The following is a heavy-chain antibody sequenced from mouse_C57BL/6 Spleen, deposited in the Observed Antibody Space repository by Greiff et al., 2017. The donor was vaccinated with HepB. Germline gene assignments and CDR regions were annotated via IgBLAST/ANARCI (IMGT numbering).Heavy chain of an antibody. CDR2: IYPRSGNT. V-gene: IGHV1-81*01. J-gene: IGHJ1*03. CDR1: GYTFTSYG. CDR3: ARGVITTVVENGYFDG. D-gene: IGHD1-1*01. Sequence: QVQLQQSGAELARPGASVKLSCKASGYTFTSYGISWVKQRTGQGLEWIGEIYPRSGNTYYNEKFKGKATLTADKSSSTAYMELRSLTSEDSAVYFVARGVITTVVENGYFDGWGTGPAVPAS.